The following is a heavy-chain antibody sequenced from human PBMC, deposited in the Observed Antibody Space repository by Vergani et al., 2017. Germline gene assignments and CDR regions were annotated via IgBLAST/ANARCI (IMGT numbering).Heavy chain of an antibody. CDR2: IHYSENT. CDR3: GSDTHSGQRADR. CDR1: FDSIRNLY. J-gene: IGHJ5*02. V-gene: IGHV4-59*11. D-gene: IGHD6-19*01. Sequence: QVQLQESGPGLVKSSETLSLTCSVSFDSIRNLYCNWIRQPPGKGLEWIGSIHYSENTNYNPSLKTRVTISVDTSKNQFSLTLTSVTAADKAVDYCGSDTHSGQRADRWGQGILVTVTS.